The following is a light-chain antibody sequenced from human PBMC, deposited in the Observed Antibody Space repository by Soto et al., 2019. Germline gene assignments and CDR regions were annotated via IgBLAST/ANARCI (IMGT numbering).Light chain of an antibody. J-gene: IGLJ1*01. CDR1: ELGDKY. V-gene: IGLV3-1*01. Sequence: SYELTQPPSVSVSPGQTASITCSGDELGDKYVCWYQQKPGQSPVLVIYEVNKRPSGIPERFSGSNSGNTATLTISETQTMDEADYYCQAWDSSTARFGTGTKLTVL. CDR3: QAWDSSTAR. CDR2: EVN.